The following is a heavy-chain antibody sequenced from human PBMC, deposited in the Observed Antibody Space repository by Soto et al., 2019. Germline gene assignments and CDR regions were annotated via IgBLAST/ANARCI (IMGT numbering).Heavy chain of an antibody. CDR1: GGSFTSNNW. V-gene: IGHV4-4*02. Sequence: SATLSLTRAVSGGSFTSNNWWTWVRQPPGQGLEWIGEIYRTGSTNYNPSLKSRVTISLDKSENQFSLKVTSLTAADTAVYYCASRDPGTSVDYWGQGTLVTVSS. D-gene: IGHD1-7*01. CDR3: ASRDPGTSVDY. J-gene: IGHJ4*02. CDR2: IYRTGST.